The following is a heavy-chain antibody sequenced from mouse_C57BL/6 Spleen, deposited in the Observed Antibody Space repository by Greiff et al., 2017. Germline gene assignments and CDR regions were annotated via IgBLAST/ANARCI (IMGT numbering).Heavy chain of an antibody. Sequence: QVQLKQSGAELVKPGASVKLSCKASGYTFTSYWMQWVKQRPGQGLEWIGEIVPANSCTNYNQKFKGKATLTVDTSSSTAYMQLSSLTSEDSAVXFCERCLGLSYWYFDVWGTGTTVTVSS. V-gene: IGHV1-50*01. CDR3: ERCLGLSYWYFDV. CDR2: IVPANSCT. CDR1: GYTFTSYW. J-gene: IGHJ1*03.